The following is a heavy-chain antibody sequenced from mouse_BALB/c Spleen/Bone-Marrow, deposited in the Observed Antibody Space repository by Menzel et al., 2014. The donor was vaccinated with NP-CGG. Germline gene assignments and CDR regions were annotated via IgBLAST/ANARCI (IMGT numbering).Heavy chain of an antibody. D-gene: IGHD1-1*01. CDR3: TRGITTVVATRAMDY. CDR1: GYTFTSYW. Sequence: DVQLQESGTVLARPGASVKMSCKASGYTFTSYWMHWVKQRPGQGLEWIGAIYPGNSDTSYNQKFKGKAKLIAVTSTSTAYMDLSSLTNEDSAVYYCTRGITTVVATRAMDYWGQGTSVTVSS. J-gene: IGHJ4*01. V-gene: IGHV1-5*01. CDR2: IYPGNSDT.